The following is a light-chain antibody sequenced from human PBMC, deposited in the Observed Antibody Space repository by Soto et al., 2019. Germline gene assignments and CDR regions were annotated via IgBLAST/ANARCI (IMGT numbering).Light chain of an antibody. CDR1: QSVSSSY. V-gene: IGKV3-20*01. CDR2: GAS. CDR3: QQYGNSPFT. J-gene: IGKJ3*01. Sequence: EIVLTQSPGTLSLSPGERATLSCRASQSVSSSYLAWYQQKPGQAPRLLIYGASSRATGVPDRFSGSGSGTDFTLTISRLEPEDFALYYCQQYGNSPFTFGPGTKVDFK.